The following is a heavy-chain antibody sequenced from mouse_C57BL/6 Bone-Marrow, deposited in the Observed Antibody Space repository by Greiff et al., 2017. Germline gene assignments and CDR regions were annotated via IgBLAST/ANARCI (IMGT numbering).Heavy chain of an antibody. D-gene: IGHD3-3*01. CDR3: AQYCCTDEGFDY. V-gene: IGHV1-64*01. Sequence: QVQLQQPGAELVMPGASVKLSCKASGYTFTSYWMHWVKQRPGQGLEWIGMIHPNSGNTKYNEKFKSKATLTVDKSSSTAYMQLSSLTSGDSAVCYSAQYCCTDEGFDYWGQGTLVTVSA. CDR1: GYTFTSYW. J-gene: IGHJ3*01. CDR2: IHPNSGNT.